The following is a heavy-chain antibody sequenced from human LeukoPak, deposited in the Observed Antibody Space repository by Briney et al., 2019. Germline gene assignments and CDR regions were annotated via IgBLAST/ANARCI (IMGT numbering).Heavy chain of an antibody. CDR2: ISTYNENT. Sequence: ASLKVSCKASGYTFTNYGITWVRQAPGQGLEWIGWISTYNENTNYAQKLQGRITMTTDTSTSTAYMELRSLRSDDTAVYYCARGVGTVADTFVDYWGQGTLVTVSS. V-gene: IGHV1-18*01. D-gene: IGHD6-19*01. CDR1: GYTFTNYG. J-gene: IGHJ4*02. CDR3: ARGVGTVADTFVDY.